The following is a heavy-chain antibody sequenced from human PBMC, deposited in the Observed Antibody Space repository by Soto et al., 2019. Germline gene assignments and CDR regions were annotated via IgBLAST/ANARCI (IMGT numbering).Heavy chain of an antibody. CDR1: GFTFSSYA. D-gene: IGHD3-22*01. CDR2: ISGSGGSK. Sequence: GGSLRLSCAASGFTFSSYAMSWVRQAPGKGLEWVSAISGSGGSKYYVDSVKGRFTISRDNAKNSLYLQMNSLRAEDTAVYYCARDPRHYYDSSGYYPYYFDYWGQGTLVTVYS. CDR3: ARDPRHYYDSSGYYPYYFDY. J-gene: IGHJ4*02. V-gene: IGHV3-23*01.